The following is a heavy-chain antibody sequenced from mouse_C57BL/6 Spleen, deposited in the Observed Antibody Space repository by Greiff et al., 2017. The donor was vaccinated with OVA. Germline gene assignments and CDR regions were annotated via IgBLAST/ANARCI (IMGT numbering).Heavy chain of an antibody. CDR1: GYTFTSYW. J-gene: IGHJ4*01. Sequence: QVQLQQSGAELVKPGASVKMSCKASGYTFTSYWITWVKQRPGQGLEWIGDIYPGSGSTNYNEKFKSKATLTVDTSSSTAYMQLSSLTSEDSAVYYCARYDYDGGYAMDYWGQGTSVTVSS. V-gene: IGHV1-55*01. D-gene: IGHD2-4*01. CDR3: ARYDYDGGYAMDY. CDR2: IYPGSGST.